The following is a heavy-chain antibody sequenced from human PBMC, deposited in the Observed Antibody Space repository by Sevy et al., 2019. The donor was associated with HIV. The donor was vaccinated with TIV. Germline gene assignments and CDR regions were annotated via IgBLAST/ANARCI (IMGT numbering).Heavy chain of an antibody. CDR3: AREMKGWLQSADFAX. J-gene: IGHJ4*02. CDR2: ISAHNDDT. CDR1: GYPXTSYG. V-gene: IGHV1-18*01. D-gene: IGHD5-12*01. Sequence: ASVKVSCKASGYPXTSYGITWVRQAPGQGLEWMGWISAHNDDTNYAQKLQGRVTMTTDTPTSTAYMELRSLRSDDTAVYYCAREMKGWLQSADFAXWGQGTLVTVSS.